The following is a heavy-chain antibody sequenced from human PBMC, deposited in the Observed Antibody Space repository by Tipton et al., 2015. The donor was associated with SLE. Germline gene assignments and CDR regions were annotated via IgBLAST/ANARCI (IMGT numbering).Heavy chain of an antibody. Sequence: LSLTCTVSSASISSYFWSWIRQPPGKRLESIGYIYYSGSTNYNPSLRSRVTISVDTSKNQFSLKLSSVTAADTAVYYCARHIDSGNYYSALDYWGQGTLVIVSS. D-gene: IGHD3-10*01. J-gene: IGHJ4*02. V-gene: IGHV4-59*08. CDR1: SASISSYF. CDR2: IYYSGST. CDR3: ARHIDSGNYYSALDY.